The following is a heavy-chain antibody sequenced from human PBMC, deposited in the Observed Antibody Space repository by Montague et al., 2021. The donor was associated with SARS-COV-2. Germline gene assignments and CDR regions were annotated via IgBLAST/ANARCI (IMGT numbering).Heavy chain of an antibody. V-gene: IGHV4-34*01. Sequence: SETLSLTCAVSGGSFSGYYWTWIRQCPGKGLEWIAEINHSGTTNYNFNPSLRSRVTISVDTSKSQFSLKLSSVTAADTGVYYCARWDPQTLTLIGLRGKSASDYWGQGTLVTVSS. CDR3: ARWDPQTLTLIGLRGKSASDY. CDR2: INHSGTT. D-gene: IGHD4-23*01. J-gene: IGHJ4*02. CDR1: GGSFSGYY.